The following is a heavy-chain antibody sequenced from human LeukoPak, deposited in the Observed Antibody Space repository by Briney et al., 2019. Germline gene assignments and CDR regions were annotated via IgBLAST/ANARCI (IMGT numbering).Heavy chain of an antibody. J-gene: IGHJ5*02. V-gene: IGHV4-59*01. CDR1: GGSISSYY. CDR2: IYYSGST. D-gene: IGHD3-10*01. Sequence: TPSETLSLTCTVSGGSISSYYWGWIRQPPGKGLGWIGYIYYSGSTNYNPSLKSRVTISVDTSKNQFSLKLSSVTAADTAVYYCARDSRMVRGDWFDPWGQGTLVTVSS. CDR3: ARDSRMVRGDWFDP.